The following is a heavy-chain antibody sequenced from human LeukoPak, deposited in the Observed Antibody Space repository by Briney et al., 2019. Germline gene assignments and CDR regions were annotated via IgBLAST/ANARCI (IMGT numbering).Heavy chain of an antibody. J-gene: IGHJ4*02. V-gene: IGHV3-30*02. Sequence: GGSLRLSCAAPGFTFSSYGMHWVRQAPGKGLEWVAFIRYDGSNKYYADSVKGRFTISRDNSKNTLYLQMNSLRAEDTAVYYCAKEQLQRRTYTFDYWGQGTLVTVSS. CDR1: GFTFSSYG. CDR3: AKEQLQRRTYTFDY. CDR2: IRYDGSNK. D-gene: IGHD4-23*01.